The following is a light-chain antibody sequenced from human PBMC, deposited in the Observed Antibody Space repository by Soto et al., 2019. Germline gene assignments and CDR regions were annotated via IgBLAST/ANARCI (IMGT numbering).Light chain of an antibody. CDR3: QQRYSWPVT. CDR2: ATS. Sequence: EIVLTQYPATLALSPGDRATLSSRASQSITNYLGWYQQKPGQAPRLLIYATSHRATGIPARFSGSGSGTDFTLTISSLEPEDFSVYYCQQRYSWPVTFGQGTRLEI. J-gene: IGKJ5*01. V-gene: IGKV3-11*01. CDR1: QSITNY.